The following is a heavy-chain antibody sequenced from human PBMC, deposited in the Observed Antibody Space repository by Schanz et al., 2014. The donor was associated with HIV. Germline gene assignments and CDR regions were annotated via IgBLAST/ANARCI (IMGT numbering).Heavy chain of an antibody. V-gene: IGHV4-61*08. Sequence: QLQLQESGPGLVKPSQTLSLTCTVSGDSISSGGYYWGWIRQSPGKGLEWMGYLHYSGSTNYNPYLQSRVTMSVDTSKNQFSLKLTSVTAADTAVYYCGRDIYAGGYGGTSGGVDVWGQGTTVTVSS. D-gene: IGHD5-12*01. J-gene: IGHJ6*02. CDR2: LHYSGST. CDR3: GRDIYAGGYGGTSGGVDV. CDR1: GDSISSGGYY.